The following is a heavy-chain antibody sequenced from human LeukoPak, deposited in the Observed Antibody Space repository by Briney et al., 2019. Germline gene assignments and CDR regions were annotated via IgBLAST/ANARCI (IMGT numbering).Heavy chain of an antibody. CDR2: ISPSGNT. CDR3: ARRVRSADYRLDY. V-gene: IGHV4-34*01. D-gene: IGHD4-11*01. J-gene: IGHJ4*02. Sequence: SETLSLTCAVYGGSFTIYSWTWIRQPPGKRLEWVGEISPSGNTQYNPSLKSRVAISLDASKSQFYLKLNSVTAADTAVYYCARRVRSADYRLDYWGQGTLVTVSS. CDR1: GGSFTIYS.